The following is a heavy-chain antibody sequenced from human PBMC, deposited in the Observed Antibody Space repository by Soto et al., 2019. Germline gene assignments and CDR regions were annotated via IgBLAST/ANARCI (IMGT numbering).Heavy chain of an antibody. CDR2: ITPDGNRA. CDR1: GSTFSSYD. J-gene: IGHJ3*02. Sequence: QVQLVESGGDVVQPGRSLRLSCAASGSTFSSYDINWVRQAPGKGLEWVAHITPDGNRAYYADSVKGRFTVSRDNARNTVYLQVKSLRPEDTAVYHCVRGPSHGAFDIWGQGTLVTVSS. V-gene: IGHV3-30-3*01. CDR3: VRGPSHGAFDI.